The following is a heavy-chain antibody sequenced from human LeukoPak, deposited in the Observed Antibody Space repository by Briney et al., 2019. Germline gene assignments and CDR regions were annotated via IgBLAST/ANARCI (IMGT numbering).Heavy chain of an antibody. V-gene: IGHV4-38-2*01. CDR3: ARSSVYYDYAWGSYRLGTFDY. CDR2: IYHSGST. J-gene: IGHJ4*02. CDR1: GYSISSGYY. D-gene: IGHD3-16*02. Sequence: SETLSLTCAVSGYSISSGYYWGWIRQPPGKGLEWIGSIYHSGSTYYNPSLKSRVTISVDTSKNQFSLKLSSVTAADTAVYYCARSSVYYDYAWGSYRLGTFDYWGQGTLVTVSS.